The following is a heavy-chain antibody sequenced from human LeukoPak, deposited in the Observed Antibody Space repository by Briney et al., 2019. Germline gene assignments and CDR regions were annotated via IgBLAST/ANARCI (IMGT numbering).Heavy chain of an antibody. D-gene: IGHD1-1*01. CDR2: ISAYNGNT. Sequence: ASVKVSCKASGYTFTSYGISWVRQTPGQGLEWMGWISAYNGNTNYAQQLQGRVTMTTDTSTSTAYMELRSLIADDTAVYYRARGQLELRTWGQGTLVTVSS. J-gene: IGHJ4*02. CDR3: ARGQLELRT. CDR1: GYTFTSYG. V-gene: IGHV1-18*01.